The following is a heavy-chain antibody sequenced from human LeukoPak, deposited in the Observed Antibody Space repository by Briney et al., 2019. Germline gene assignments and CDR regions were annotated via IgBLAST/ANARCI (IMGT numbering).Heavy chain of an antibody. CDR3: ARDVDDSSGYYSDY. V-gene: IGHV4-38-2*02. CDR2: IYHSGST. CDR1: GYSIRSGYY. D-gene: IGHD3-22*01. Sequence: PSETLSLTCAVSGYSIRSGYYWGWIRQPPGKGLEWIGSIYHSGSTYYNPSLKSRVTISVDTSKNQFSLKLSSVTDADTAVYYCARDVDDSSGYYSDYWGQGTLVTVSS. J-gene: IGHJ4*02.